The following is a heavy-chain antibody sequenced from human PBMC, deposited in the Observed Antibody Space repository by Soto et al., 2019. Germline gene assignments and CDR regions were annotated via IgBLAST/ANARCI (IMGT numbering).Heavy chain of an antibody. CDR1: GGSFSRYA. J-gene: IGHJ6*02. CDR3: ARRDGYNSDHYYGMDV. D-gene: IGHD5-12*01. CDR2: IIPMFGAP. Sequence: QVQLVQSGAEVKKPGSSVKLSCKASGGSFSRYAVSWVRQAPGQGLEWMGGIIPMFGAPNYAQKFQGRVTITADESTRTVYMKLSSLISEDTAVYYCARRDGYNSDHYYGMDVWGQGTTVTVS. V-gene: IGHV1-69*01.